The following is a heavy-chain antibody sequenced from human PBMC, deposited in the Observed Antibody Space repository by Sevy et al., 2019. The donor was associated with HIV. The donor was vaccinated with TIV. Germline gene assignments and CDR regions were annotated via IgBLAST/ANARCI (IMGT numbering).Heavy chain of an antibody. CDR1: GFTFSSYS. J-gene: IGHJ3*02. D-gene: IGHD3-22*01. CDR2: ISSSSSYI. Sequence: GGSLRLSCAASGFTFSSYSMNWVRQAPGKGLEWVSSISSSSSYIYYADSVKGRFTISRDNAKNSLYLQMNSLRAEDTAVYYGAREEYYYDSSGYRKTGDAFDIWGQGTMVTVSS. V-gene: IGHV3-21*01. CDR3: AREEYYYDSSGYRKTGDAFDI.